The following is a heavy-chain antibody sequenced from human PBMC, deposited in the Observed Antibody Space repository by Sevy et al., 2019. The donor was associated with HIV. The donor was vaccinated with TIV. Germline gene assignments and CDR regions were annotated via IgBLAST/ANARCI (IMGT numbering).Heavy chain of an antibody. J-gene: IGHJ3*01. CDR2: ISFSNNYI. Sequence: GGSLRLSCTASGFTFNSYTMNWVRQAPGKGLEWVSSISFSNNYIYYADSVKGRFTISRDSARNSLFLQMNSLRVEDTALYYCARPYGSGSWEAFDLWGRGTLVTVSS. D-gene: IGHD3-10*01. CDR1: GFTFNSYT. CDR3: ARPYGSGSWEAFDL. V-gene: IGHV3-21*01.